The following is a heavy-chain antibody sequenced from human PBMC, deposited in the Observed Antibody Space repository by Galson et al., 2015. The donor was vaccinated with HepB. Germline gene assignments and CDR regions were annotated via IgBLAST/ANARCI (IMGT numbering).Heavy chain of an antibody. V-gene: IGHV4-61*02. CDR2: IYTSGST. J-gene: IGHJ4*02. CDR3: ARGTVRGVLAMDY. CDR1: GGSISSGSYY. D-gene: IGHD3-10*01. Sequence: TLSLTCTVSGGSISSGSYYWSWIRQPAGKGLEWIGRIYTSGSTNYNPSLKSRVTMSVDTSKNQFSLKLSSVTAADTAVYYCARGTVRGVLAMDYWGQGTLVTVSS.